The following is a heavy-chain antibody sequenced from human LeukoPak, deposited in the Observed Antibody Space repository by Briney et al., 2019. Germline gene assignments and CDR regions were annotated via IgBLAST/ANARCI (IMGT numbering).Heavy chain of an antibody. V-gene: IGHV3-23*01. Sequence: PGGSLRLSCAASGFAFRNYAMNWVRQAPGKGLEWVSVISGSGGSIYYADSVKGRFTLSRDNSKNTLYLQMNSLRAEDTAVYYCATDSSWYHWFDYWGQGTLVTVSS. J-gene: IGHJ4*02. CDR2: ISGSGGSI. D-gene: IGHD6-13*01. CDR1: GFAFRNYA. CDR3: ATDSSWYHWFDY.